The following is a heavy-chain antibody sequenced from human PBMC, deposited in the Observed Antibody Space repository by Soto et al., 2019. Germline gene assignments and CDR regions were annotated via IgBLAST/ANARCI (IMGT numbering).Heavy chain of an antibody. CDR1: GFTFRSYG. V-gene: IGHV3-33*01. CDR3: ARDQYYYDSSGYYYDY. D-gene: IGHD3-22*01. Sequence: VGCLGLACAASGFTFRSYGVHGVRQETGKGLEWVAVIWYDGSNKYYADYVKGRFTISRDNSKNTLYLQMNSLRAEDTAVYYCARDQYYYDSSGYYYDYWGQGTLVTVSS. CDR2: IWYDGSNK. J-gene: IGHJ4*02.